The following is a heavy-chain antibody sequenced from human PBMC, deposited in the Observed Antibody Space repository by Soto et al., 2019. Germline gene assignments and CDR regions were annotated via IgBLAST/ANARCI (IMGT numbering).Heavy chain of an antibody. Sequence: PWGSLRLSCVASRFSFNTFAISFVRHSPLKCLEWVSAINGGGENTYYADSVKGRFTISRDNSKNTLYLQMDSLRAEDTAVYYCAKHSYYDFWPGHYYYLDFWGQGTLVTVSS. CDR2: INGGGENT. V-gene: IGHV3-23*01. J-gene: IGHJ4*02. CDR1: RFSFNTFA. D-gene: IGHD3-3*01. CDR3: AKHSYYDFWPGHYYYLDF.